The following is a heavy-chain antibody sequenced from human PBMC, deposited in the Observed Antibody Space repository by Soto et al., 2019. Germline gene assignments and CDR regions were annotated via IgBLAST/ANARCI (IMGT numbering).Heavy chain of an antibody. Sequence: EVQLVESGGGLVQPGGSLRLSCAASGFTFSSYEMNWVRQAPGKGLEWVSYISSSGSTIYYADSVKGRFTISRDNAKNSLYLQMNSLRAEDTAVYYCARVLRSSWSYYYYYGMDVWGQGTTVTVSS. V-gene: IGHV3-48*03. CDR3: ARVLRSSWSYYYYYGMDV. D-gene: IGHD6-13*01. CDR1: GFTFSSYE. J-gene: IGHJ6*02. CDR2: ISSSGSTI.